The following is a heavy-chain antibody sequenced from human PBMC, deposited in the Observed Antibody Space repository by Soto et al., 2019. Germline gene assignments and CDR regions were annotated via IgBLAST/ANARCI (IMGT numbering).Heavy chain of an antibody. V-gene: IGHV3-49*03. CDR3: TRVRLRYFDWLWDPLDY. Sequence: GGSLRLSCTASGFTFGDYAMSWFRQAPGKGLEWVGFIRSKAYGGATEYAASVKGRFTISRDDSKSIAYLQMNSLKTEDTAVYYCTRVRLRYFDWLWDPLDYWGQGTLVTAPQ. CDR2: IRSKAYGGAT. CDR1: GFTFGDYA. J-gene: IGHJ4*02. D-gene: IGHD3-9*01.